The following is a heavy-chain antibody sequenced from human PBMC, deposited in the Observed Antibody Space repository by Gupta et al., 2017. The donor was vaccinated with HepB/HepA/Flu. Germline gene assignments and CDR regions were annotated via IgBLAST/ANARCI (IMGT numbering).Heavy chain of an antibody. CDR3: AKDLSFWRAMDV. D-gene: IGHD3-3*01. CDR2: IGSDIRT. V-gene: IGHV3-23*01. Sequence: EVQLLESGGGLTQPGWSLRLSCAVSGFSISGTAMTWVRQAPGKGLEWVSGIGSDIRTHYADSVKGRFTISRDNSKNMVYLQMNSLRAEDTAVDYCAKDLSFWRAMDVWGKGTTVTVSS. CDR1: GFSISGTA. J-gene: IGHJ6*03.